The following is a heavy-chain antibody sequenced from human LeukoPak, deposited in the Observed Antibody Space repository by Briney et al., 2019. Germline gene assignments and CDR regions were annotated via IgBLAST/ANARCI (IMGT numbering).Heavy chain of an antibody. Sequence: ASVKVSCKASGYTFTSYYMHWVRQAPGQGLEWMGGIIPIFGTANYAQKFQGRVTITADESTSTAYMELSSLRSEDTAVYYCARDGITGTTEDWGQGTLVTVSS. J-gene: IGHJ4*02. D-gene: IGHD1-20*01. CDR1: GYTFTSYY. V-gene: IGHV1-69*13. CDR3: ARDGITGTTED. CDR2: IIPIFGTA.